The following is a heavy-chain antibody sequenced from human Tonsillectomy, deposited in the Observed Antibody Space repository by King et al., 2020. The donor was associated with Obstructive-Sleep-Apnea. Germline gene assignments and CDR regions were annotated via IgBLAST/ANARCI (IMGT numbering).Heavy chain of an antibody. CDR1: GYTFTGYY. J-gene: IGHJ4*02. D-gene: IGHD5-12*01. Sequence: VQLVESGAEVKKPGASVKVSCKASGYTFTGYYMHWVRQAPGQGLEWMGWINPDTGDTNFAQNFQGRVTMTRDTSISTAYMELSRLRSDVTAVYYCARNSGYDYYFDYWGQGTLATVSS. CDR3: ARNSGYDYYFDY. V-gene: IGHV1-2*02. CDR2: INPDTGDT.